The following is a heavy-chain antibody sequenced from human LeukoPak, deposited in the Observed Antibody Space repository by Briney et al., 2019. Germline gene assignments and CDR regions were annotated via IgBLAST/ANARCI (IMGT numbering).Heavy chain of an antibody. V-gene: IGHV3-23*01. Sequence: PGGSLRLSCAASGFTFSSYAMSWVRQAPGKGLEWVSAISGSGGSTYYADSVKGRFTISRDNAKNSLYLQMNSLRAEDTAVYYCARVAKGGWFGELLSHFDYWGQGTLVTVSS. CDR3: ARVAKGGWFGELLSHFDY. CDR1: GFTFSSYA. CDR2: ISGSGGST. J-gene: IGHJ4*02. D-gene: IGHD3-10*01.